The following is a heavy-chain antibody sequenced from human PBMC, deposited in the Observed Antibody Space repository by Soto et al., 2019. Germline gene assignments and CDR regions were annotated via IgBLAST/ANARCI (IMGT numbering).Heavy chain of an antibody. Sequence: QVQLVQSGAEVKKPGASVKVSCKASGYTFTGYYMHWVRQAPGQGLEWMGWINPNSGGTNYAQKFQGWVTMTRDTSISTAYMELSRLRSDDTAVYYCARGEWGFGYGRSPYYYGMDVWGQGTTVTVSS. CDR2: INPNSGGT. V-gene: IGHV1-2*04. CDR1: GYTFTGYY. J-gene: IGHJ6*02. D-gene: IGHD3-10*01. CDR3: ARGEWGFGYGRSPYYYGMDV.